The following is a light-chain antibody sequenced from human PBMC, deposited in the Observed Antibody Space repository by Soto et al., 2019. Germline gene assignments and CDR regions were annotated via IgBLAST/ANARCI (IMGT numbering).Light chain of an antibody. J-gene: IGLJ3*02. Sequence: QAVVTQPPSASGTPGQRVTISCSGSSSNIGSNSVNWYQQLPGPAPKLLIYSNNQRPSGVPDRFSGSKSGTSASLAISGLQSEDEADYYCAAWDDSLNGPVFGGGTKLTVL. V-gene: IGLV1-44*01. CDR1: SSNIGSNS. CDR3: AAWDDSLNGPV. CDR2: SNN.